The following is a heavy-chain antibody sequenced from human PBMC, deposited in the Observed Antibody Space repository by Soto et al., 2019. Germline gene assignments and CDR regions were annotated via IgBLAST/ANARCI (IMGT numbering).Heavy chain of an antibody. Sequence: ASAKVSCKASGYTFTSYAMHWVRQAPGQRPEWMGWINAGNGNTKYSQKFQGRVTITRDTSASTAYMELSSLRSEDTAVYYCARAFLKVAVAGYWGQGTLVTVSS. CDR3: ARAFLKVAVAGY. CDR2: INAGNGNT. D-gene: IGHD6-19*01. CDR1: GYTFTSYA. J-gene: IGHJ4*02. V-gene: IGHV1-3*01.